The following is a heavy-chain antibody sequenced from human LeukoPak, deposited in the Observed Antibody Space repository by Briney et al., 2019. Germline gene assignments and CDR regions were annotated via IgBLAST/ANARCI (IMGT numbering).Heavy chain of an antibody. V-gene: IGHV3-33*01. CDR2: IWYDGSNK. J-gene: IGHJ4*02. CDR1: GFTFSSYG. CDR3: ARSDGSGSYPNFDY. D-gene: IGHD3-10*01. Sequence: SGGSLRLSCAASGFTFSSYGVHWVRQAPGKGLEWVAVIWYDGSNKYYADSVKGRFTISRDNSKNTLYLQMNSLRAEDTAVYYCARSDGSGSYPNFDYWGQGTLVTVSS.